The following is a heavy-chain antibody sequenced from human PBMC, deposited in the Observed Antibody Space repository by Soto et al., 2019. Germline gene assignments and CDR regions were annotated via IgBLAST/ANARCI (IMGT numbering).Heavy chain of an antibody. V-gene: IGHV1-69*12. D-gene: IGHD5-18*01. CDR1: GGTFSSYA. CDR3: ASQSNTAMFYYYFDY. J-gene: IGHJ4*02. Sequence: QVQLVQSGAEVKKPGSSVKVSCKASGGTFSSYAISWVRQAPGQGLEWMGGIIPIFGTANYAQKFQGRVTITADESTTTADIDPSSLRSEDTPVYYCASQSNTAMFYYYFDYWGQGTLVTVSS. CDR2: IIPIFGTA.